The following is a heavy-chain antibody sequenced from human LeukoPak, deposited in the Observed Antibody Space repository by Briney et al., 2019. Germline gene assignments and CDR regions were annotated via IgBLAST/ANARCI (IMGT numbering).Heavy chain of an antibody. CDR1: GGSISTYY. J-gene: IGHJ5*02. CDR3: AREGVTHNWFDP. V-gene: IGHV4-59*01. Sequence: SETLSLTCTVSGGSISTYYWGWIRQPPGKGLEWIGYIYYSGSTNYKPSLKSRVTMSVDTSKNQFSLKLSSVTAADTAVYYCAREGVTHNWFDPWGQGTLVTVSS. D-gene: IGHD4-11*01. CDR2: IYYSGST.